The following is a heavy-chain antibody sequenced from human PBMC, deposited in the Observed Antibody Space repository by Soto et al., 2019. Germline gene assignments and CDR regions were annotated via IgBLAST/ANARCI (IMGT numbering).Heavy chain of an antibody. CDR2: VTGRSSST. CDR3: TKHLPSKKNQRRWAEPFNI. Sequence: EVRLLESGGGLVQPGGSLRLSCVASGFTFSNYAMSWVRQAPGKGLEWVSVVTGRSSSTYYADSVEGRFIISRDNSRNTLFLQMNSLGAADTVVYYCTKHLPSKKNQRRWAEPFNIWGEGTILTVSS. J-gene: IGHJ3*02. D-gene: IGHD2-2*01. CDR1: GFTFSNYA. V-gene: IGHV3-23*01.